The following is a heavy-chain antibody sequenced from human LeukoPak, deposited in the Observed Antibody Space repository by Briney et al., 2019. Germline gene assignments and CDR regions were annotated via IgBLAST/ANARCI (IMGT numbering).Heavy chain of an antibody. J-gene: IGHJ6*03. Sequence: PGGSLRLSCAASGFTFSSYGLHWVRQAPGKGLEWVAFIRYDGTNKYYADSVKGRFTISRDNSKNTLYLQMNSLRAEDTAVYYCARGLLTRDTAMNYYMDVWGKGTTVTVSS. CDR2: IRYDGTNK. CDR3: ARGLLTRDTAMNYYMDV. CDR1: GFTFSSYG. D-gene: IGHD5-18*01. V-gene: IGHV3-30*02.